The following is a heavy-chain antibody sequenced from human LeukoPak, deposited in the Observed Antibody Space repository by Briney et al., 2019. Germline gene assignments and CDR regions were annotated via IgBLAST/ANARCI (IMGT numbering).Heavy chain of an antibody. J-gene: IGHJ4*02. Sequence: GESLKISCKGSGYSFTNYWIGWVRQMPGKGLEWMGIIYPGDSDTRYSPSFQGQVTISVDKSISTAYLQWSSLKASDTAMYYCARQFGVAAAGNESYFDFWGQGTLVTVSS. CDR3: ARQFGVAAAGNESYFDF. CDR2: IYPGDSDT. V-gene: IGHV5-51*01. D-gene: IGHD6-13*01. CDR1: GYSFTNYW.